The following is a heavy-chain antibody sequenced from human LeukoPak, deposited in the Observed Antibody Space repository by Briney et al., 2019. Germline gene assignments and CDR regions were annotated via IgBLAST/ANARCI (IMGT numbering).Heavy chain of an antibody. CDR2: ISSSSSYI. V-gene: IGHV3-21*01. CDR1: GFTFSSYS. J-gene: IGHJ4*02. CDR3: ARSSGYDWVIGY. Sequence: AGGSLRLSCAASGFTFSSYSVNWVRQAPGKGLEWVSSISSSSSYIYYADSVKGRFTISRDNAKNSLYLQMNSLRAEDTAVYYCARSSGYDWVIGYWGQGTLVTVSS. D-gene: IGHD5-12*01.